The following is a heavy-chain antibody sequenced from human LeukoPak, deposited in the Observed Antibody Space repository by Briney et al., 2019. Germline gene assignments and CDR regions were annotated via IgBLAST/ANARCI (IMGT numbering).Heavy chain of an antibody. Sequence: PSETLSLTCPVPRGSIRRYFWSCVRQPLGKGLEWIGYINYSGSTNYNPSLKSRVIISVDTSKNQFSLKLSSVTAADTAVYYCARVEMATITSFDYWGQGTQVTVSS. CDR1: RGSIRRYF. D-gene: IGHD5-24*01. CDR3: ARVEMATITSFDY. V-gene: IGHV4-59*01. J-gene: IGHJ4*02. CDR2: INYSGST.